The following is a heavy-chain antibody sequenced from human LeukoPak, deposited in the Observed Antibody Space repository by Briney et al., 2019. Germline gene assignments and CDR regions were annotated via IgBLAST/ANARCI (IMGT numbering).Heavy chain of an antibody. J-gene: IGHJ4*02. Sequence: SETLSLTCAVDGRSFSNYYWSWIRQPPGKGLEWIGEINRNGSTNYNPSLKSRVTISVDTSKNQFSLKLRSVTAADTAVYYCARHFGTWGQGTLVTVSS. V-gene: IGHV4-34*01. CDR2: INRNGST. D-gene: IGHD3/OR15-3a*01. CDR3: ARHFGT. CDR1: GRSFSNYY.